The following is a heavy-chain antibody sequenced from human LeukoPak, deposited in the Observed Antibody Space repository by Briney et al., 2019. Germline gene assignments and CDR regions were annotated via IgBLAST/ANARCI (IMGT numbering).Heavy chain of an antibody. CDR2: IWYDGSNK. CDR3: ARMRGGTKDGLDY. Sequence: GGSLRLSCAASGFTFSSYGMHWVRQAPGKGLDWVGVIWYDGSNKYYADAVKGRFTISSYNSKNTLYLQMNSLKAEDTAVYYCARMRGGTKDGLDYWGQGNLVTVSS. D-gene: IGHD1-7*01. CDR1: GFTFSSYG. V-gene: IGHV3-33*01. J-gene: IGHJ4*02.